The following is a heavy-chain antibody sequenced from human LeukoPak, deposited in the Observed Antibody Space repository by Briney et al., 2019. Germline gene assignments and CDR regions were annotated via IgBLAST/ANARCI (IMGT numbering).Heavy chain of an antibody. CDR2: IGGSGAGT. D-gene: IGHD6-19*01. CDR1: GFTFSSYA. Sequence: GGSLRLSCAASGFTFSSYAMSWVRQAPGKGLEWVSGIGGSGAGTYYADSVTGRFTVSRDNSKNTLYLQMNSLRAADTAAYYCAKEAGYSSGWYDYWGQGTLVTVSS. CDR3: AKEAGYSSGWYDY. V-gene: IGHV3-23*01. J-gene: IGHJ4*02.